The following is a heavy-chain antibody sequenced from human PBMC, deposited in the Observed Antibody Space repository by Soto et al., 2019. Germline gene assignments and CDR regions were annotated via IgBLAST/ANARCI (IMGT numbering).Heavy chain of an antibody. V-gene: IGHV3-74*01. J-gene: IGHJ6*03. CDR2: INSDGSST. CDR3: ARGRPAMVRGADDNYYYYMDV. Sequence: EVQLVESGGGLVQPGGSLRLSCAASGFTFSSYWMHLVRQAPGKGLVWVSRINSDGSSTSYADSVKGRFTISRDNAKNTLYLQMNSLRAEDTAVYYCARGRPAMVRGADDNYYYYMDVCGKGTTVTVSS. D-gene: IGHD3-10*01. CDR1: GFTFSSYW.